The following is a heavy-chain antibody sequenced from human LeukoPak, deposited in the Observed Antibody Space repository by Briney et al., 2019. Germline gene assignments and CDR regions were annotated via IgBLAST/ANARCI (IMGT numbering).Heavy chain of an antibody. J-gene: IGHJ4*02. CDR2: IDPTDSYT. CDR1: GYSFTTYW. Sequence: GESLKISCKGSGYSFTTYWISWVRQMPGKGLEWMGRIDPTDSYTNYSPSFQGYVTISADKSLSTAYLQWSSLKASDTAMYYCARHVVGATMGEFDYWGQGTLVTVSS. V-gene: IGHV5-10-1*01. CDR3: ARHVVGATMGEFDY. D-gene: IGHD1-26*01.